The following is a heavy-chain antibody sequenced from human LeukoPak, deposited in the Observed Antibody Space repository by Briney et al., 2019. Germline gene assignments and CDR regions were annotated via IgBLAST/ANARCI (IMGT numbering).Heavy chain of an antibody. D-gene: IGHD2-2*01. CDR1: GGSISSYY. CDR3: ARGTSSTSLTPERRYYYYYMDV. CDR2: IYSSGST. J-gene: IGHJ6*03. Sequence: PSETLSLTCTVSGGSISSYYWSWIRQPAGKGLEWIGRIYSSGSTNYNPSLKSRVTMSVDTSKNQFSLKLSTVTAADTAVYYCARGTSSTSLTPERRYYYYYMDVWGNGTTVTVSS. V-gene: IGHV4-4*07.